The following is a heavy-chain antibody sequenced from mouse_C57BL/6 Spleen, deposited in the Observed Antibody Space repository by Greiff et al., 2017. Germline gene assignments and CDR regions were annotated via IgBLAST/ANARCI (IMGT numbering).Heavy chain of an antibody. CDR2: IDPSDSAT. CDR3: ATRDYDDWYFEV. Sequence: QVQLQQPGAELVRPGSSVKLSCKASGYTFTSYWMHWVKQRPIQGLEWIGNIDPSDSATHYNQKFKDKATLTVDKSSSTAYMQLSSLTSEDSAVYYCATRDYDDWYFEVWGTGTTVTVSS. V-gene: IGHV1-52*01. CDR1: GYTFTSYW. D-gene: IGHD2-4*01. J-gene: IGHJ1*03.